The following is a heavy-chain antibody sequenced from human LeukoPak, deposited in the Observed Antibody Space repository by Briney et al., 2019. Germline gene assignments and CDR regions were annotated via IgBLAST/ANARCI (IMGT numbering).Heavy chain of an antibody. D-gene: IGHD6-19*01. CDR2: ISAYNGNT. CDR1: GYTFTNYG. J-gene: IGHJ4*02. V-gene: IGHV1-18*01. Sequence: ASVKVSCKASGYTFTNYGISWVRQAPGQGLEWMGWISAYNGNTNYAQKLQGRVTMTTDTSTSTAYMELRSLRSDDTAVYYCAREKRYSSGWYYFDYWGQGTLATVSS. CDR3: AREKRYSSGWYYFDY.